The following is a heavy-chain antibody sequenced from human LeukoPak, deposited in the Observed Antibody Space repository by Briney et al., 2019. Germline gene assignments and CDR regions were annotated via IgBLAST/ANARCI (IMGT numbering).Heavy chain of an antibody. V-gene: IGHV3-9*01. D-gene: IGHD1-26*01. CDR3: AKMKGHPLPKYYMDV. Sequence: GGSLRLSCAASGYTFDDYAMHWVRQAPGKGLEWVSGISWNSGSIGYADSVKGRFTISRDNAKNSLYLQMNSLRAEDTAIYYCAKMKGHPLPKYYMDVWGQGTTVTVSS. J-gene: IGHJ6*01. CDR2: ISWNSGSI. CDR1: GYTFDDYA.